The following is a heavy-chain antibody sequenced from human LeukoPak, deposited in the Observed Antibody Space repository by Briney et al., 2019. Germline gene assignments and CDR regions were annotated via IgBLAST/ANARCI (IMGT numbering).Heavy chain of an antibody. Sequence: GGSLRLSCAASGFTFSSYGMSWVRQAPGKGLEWVSFISWDGGATYYADSVKGRFTISRDNSKNSLYLQMNSLRPEDGALYYCAMEGYDSSGYRGYFDSWGQGTLVTVSS. D-gene: IGHD3-22*01. J-gene: IGHJ4*02. CDR1: GFTFSSYG. V-gene: IGHV3-43D*03. CDR2: ISWDGGAT. CDR3: AMEGYDSSGYRGYFDS.